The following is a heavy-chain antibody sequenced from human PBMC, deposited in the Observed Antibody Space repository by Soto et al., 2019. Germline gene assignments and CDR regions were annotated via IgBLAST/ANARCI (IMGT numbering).Heavy chain of an antibody. D-gene: IGHD3-3*01. J-gene: IGHJ6*02. Sequence: SETLSLTCTVSGGSISSGGYYWSWIRQHPGKGLEWIGYIYYSGSTYYNPSLKSRVTISVDTSKNQFSLKLSSVTAADTAVYYCARFVNYDFWSGYVDEYYGMDVWGQGTTGTVS. V-gene: IGHV4-31*03. CDR1: GGSISSGGYY. CDR2: IYYSGST. CDR3: ARFVNYDFWSGYVDEYYGMDV.